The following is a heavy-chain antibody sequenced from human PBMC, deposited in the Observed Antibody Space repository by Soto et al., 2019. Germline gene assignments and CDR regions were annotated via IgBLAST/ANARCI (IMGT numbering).Heavy chain of an antibody. CDR1: GFTFDDYA. J-gene: IGHJ3*02. V-gene: IGHV3-9*01. CDR3: AKDGFLLRGAFDI. CDR2: ISWNSGSI. D-gene: IGHD1-26*01. Sequence: GGSLRLSCAASGFTFDDYAMHWVRQAPGKGLEWVSGISWNSGSIGYADSVKGRFTISRDNAKNSLYLQMNSLRAEDTALYYCAKDGFLLRGAFDIWGQGTMVTVSS.